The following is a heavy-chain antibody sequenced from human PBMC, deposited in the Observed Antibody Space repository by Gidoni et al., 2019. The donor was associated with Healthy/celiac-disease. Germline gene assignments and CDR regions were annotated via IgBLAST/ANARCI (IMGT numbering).Heavy chain of an antibody. Sequence: EVQLVESGGGLVQPGGSLSLSCSASGFPFSSYAMHWVRQAPGKGLEYVSAISSNGGSTYYADSVKGRFTISRDNSKNTLYLQMSSLRAEDTAVYYCVKTAVVVPAANGGWYFDLWGRGTLVTVSS. J-gene: IGHJ2*01. CDR1: GFPFSSYA. CDR3: VKTAVVVPAANGGWYFDL. CDR2: ISSNGGST. D-gene: IGHD2-2*01. V-gene: IGHV3-64D*06.